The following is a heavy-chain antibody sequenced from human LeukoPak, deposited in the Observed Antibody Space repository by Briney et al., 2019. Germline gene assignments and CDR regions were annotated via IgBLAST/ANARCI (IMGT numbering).Heavy chain of an antibody. CDR1: GGSLSSYY. D-gene: IGHD5-24*01. Sequence: SETLSLTCTVSGGSLSSYYWSWIRQPAGKGLEWIGRIYTSGSTNYNPSLKSRVTMSVDTAKNQFSLKLSSVTAADTAVYYCARSWLQGLLDNWGQGTLVTVPS. CDR3: ARSWLQGLLDN. J-gene: IGHJ4*02. CDR2: IYTSGST. V-gene: IGHV4-4*07.